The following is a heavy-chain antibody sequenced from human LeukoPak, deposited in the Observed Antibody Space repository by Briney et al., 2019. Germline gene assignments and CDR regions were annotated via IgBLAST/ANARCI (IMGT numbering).Heavy chain of an antibody. Sequence: GGSLRLSCAASGFTFSSYWMHWVRQAPGKGLEWVSGISWNSGSIGYADSVKGRFTISRDNAKNSLYLQMNSLRAEDTALYYCAKDISSSWFSAGFDYWGQGTLVTVSS. J-gene: IGHJ4*02. V-gene: IGHV3-9*01. CDR2: ISWNSGSI. D-gene: IGHD6-13*01. CDR3: AKDISSSWFSAGFDY. CDR1: GFTFSSYW.